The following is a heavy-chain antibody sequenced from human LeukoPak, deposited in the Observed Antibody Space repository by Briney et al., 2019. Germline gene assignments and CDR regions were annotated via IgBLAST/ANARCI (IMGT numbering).Heavy chain of an antibody. CDR3: ARIGTHVGQTDY. CDR2: ISSSGHMI. CDR1: GFIFSNHE. V-gene: IGHV3-48*03. J-gene: IGHJ4*02. Sequence: GGSLRLSCVASGFIFSNHEMYWVRQAPGKGLEWLSYISSSGHMIYYADSVKGRFTVSRDNAKNSLFLQMNPLRDEDTALYYCARIGTHVGQTDYWGQGTLVIVSS. D-gene: IGHD1-26*01.